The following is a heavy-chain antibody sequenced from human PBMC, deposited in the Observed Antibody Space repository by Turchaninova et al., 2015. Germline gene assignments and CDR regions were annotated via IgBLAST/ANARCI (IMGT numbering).Heavy chain of an antibody. J-gene: IGHJ4*02. V-gene: IGHV5-51*01. CDR3: ARHRYSSSQYYFDY. CDR2: IYPDDSDT. D-gene: IGHD6-13*01. CDR1: GYHFSTYW. Sequence: EVHLAQTGAAVQTPGEPLQLYCQGSGYHFSTYWIGWVRQRPGKGREWMGIIYPDDSDTRYSPSFQGQVTISADKSISTAYLQWSSLKASDNAIYYCARHRYSSSQYYFDYWAQGTLVTVSS.